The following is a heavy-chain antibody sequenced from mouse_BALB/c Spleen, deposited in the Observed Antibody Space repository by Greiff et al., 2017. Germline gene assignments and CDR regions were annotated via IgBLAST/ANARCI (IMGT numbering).Heavy chain of an antibody. D-gene: IGHD4-1*01. CDR2: IYPGSGST. Sequence: QVQLQQPGAELVKPGTSVKLSCKASGYNFTSYWINWVKLRPGQGLEWIGDIYPGSGSTNYNEKFKSKATLTVDTSSSTAYMQLSSLASEDSALYYCARSDWGYWGQGTTLTVSS. CDR1: GYNFTSYW. V-gene: IGHV1-55*01. CDR3: ARSDWGY. J-gene: IGHJ2*01.